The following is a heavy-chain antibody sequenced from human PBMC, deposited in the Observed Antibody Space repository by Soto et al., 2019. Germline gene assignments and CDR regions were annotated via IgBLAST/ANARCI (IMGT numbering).Heavy chain of an antibody. D-gene: IGHD3-22*01. J-gene: IGHJ4*02. CDR2: ISGSGGST. CDR3: AKEHYDSSGYYSGFDY. V-gene: IGHV3-23*01. Sequence: EVQLLESGGGLVQPGGSLRLSCAASGFTFSSYAMSWVRRAPGKGREWVSAISGSGGSTYYADSVKGRFTISRDNSKNTLYLQMNSLRAEDTAVYYCAKEHYDSSGYYSGFDYWGQGTLVTVSS. CDR1: GFTFSSYA.